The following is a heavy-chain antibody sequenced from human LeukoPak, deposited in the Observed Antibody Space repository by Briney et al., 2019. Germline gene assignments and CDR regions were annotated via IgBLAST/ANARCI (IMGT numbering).Heavy chain of an antibody. V-gene: IGHV3-53*01. D-gene: IGHD4-17*01. CDR1: GITVSDNY. CDR2: LYPAGDT. Sequence: GGSLRLSCAASGITVSDNYMSWVRQTPGKGLEWVSTLYPAGDTYFADSVRGRFTISRDISKNTVYLRMGSLRAEDTAVYFCARVHFPYGDFDYWGQGALVTVSS. J-gene: IGHJ4*02. CDR3: ARVHFPYGDFDY.